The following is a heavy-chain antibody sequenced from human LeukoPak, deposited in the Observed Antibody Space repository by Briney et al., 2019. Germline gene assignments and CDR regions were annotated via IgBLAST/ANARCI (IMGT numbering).Heavy chain of an antibody. CDR2: IYYSGST. D-gene: IGHD6-19*01. J-gene: IGHJ4*02. CDR3: AREAVAGTRETYFDY. V-gene: IGHV4-39*07. CDR1: GGSITSNSYY. Sequence: SETLSLTCTVSGGSITSNSYYWGWIRQPPGTGLEWLGSIYYSGSTYYNPSLKRRVTISIDTSKNQFSLKLSSVTAADTAVYYCAREAVAGTRETYFDYWGQGTLVTVSS.